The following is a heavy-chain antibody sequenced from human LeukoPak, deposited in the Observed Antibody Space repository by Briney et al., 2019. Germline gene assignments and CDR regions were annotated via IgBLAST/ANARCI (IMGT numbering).Heavy chain of an antibody. D-gene: IGHD1-26*01. CDR1: GYTFSSYG. V-gene: IGHV1-18*01. CDR2: ISAYNGNT. CDR3: ARAPPIVGATSDY. J-gene: IGHJ4*02. Sequence: ASVKVSCKASGYTFSSYGISWVQQAPGQGLKWMGWISAYNGNTNYAQKLQGRVTMTTDTSTSTAYMELRSLRSDDTAVYYCARAPPIVGATSDYWGQGTLVTVSS.